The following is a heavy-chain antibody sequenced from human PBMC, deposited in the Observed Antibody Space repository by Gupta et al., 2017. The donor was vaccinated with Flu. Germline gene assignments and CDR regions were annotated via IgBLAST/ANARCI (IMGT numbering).Heavy chain of an antibody. D-gene: IGHD3-3*01. Sequence: QVQLEQSGAEVKKPGASVKVSCKASGYSFISYDISWVRQAPGQGLEWMGWVNANTGKTGYAERFQGRVTLTRNTSINTAYMELSSLTSDDTAVYYCARDFWSGVYYFGMDVWGQGTTVSVSS. CDR2: VNANTGKT. CDR3: ARDFWSGVYYFGMDV. CDR1: GYSFISYD. J-gene: IGHJ6*02. V-gene: IGHV1-8*01.